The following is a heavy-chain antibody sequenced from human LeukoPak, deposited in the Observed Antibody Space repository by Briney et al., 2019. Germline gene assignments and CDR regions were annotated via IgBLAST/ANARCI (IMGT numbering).Heavy chain of an antibody. D-gene: IGHD3-16*02. V-gene: IGHV1-18*01. Sequence: ASVKVSCKASGYTFTSYGISWVRQATGQGLEWMGWISAYNGNTNYAQKLQGRVTMTTDTSTSTAYMELRSLRSDDTAVYYCARDKGPGIRLGELSPFDYWGQGTLVTVSS. CDR2: ISAYNGNT. CDR1: GYTFTSYG. CDR3: ARDKGPGIRLGELSPFDY. J-gene: IGHJ4*02.